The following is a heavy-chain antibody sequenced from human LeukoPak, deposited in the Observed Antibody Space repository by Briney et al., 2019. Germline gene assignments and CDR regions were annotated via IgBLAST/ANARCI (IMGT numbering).Heavy chain of an antibody. Sequence: SETLSLTCAVSGGSISSNNWWGWVRQPPGKGLEWIGEIYHSGSPNYNPSLKSRVTISVDTSKNQFSLKLSSVTAADTAVYYCATSFRSGWGFDSWGQGILVAVSS. D-gene: IGHD6-19*01. J-gene: IGHJ4*02. CDR1: GGSISSNNW. V-gene: IGHV4-4*02. CDR2: IYHSGSP. CDR3: ATSFRSGWGFDS.